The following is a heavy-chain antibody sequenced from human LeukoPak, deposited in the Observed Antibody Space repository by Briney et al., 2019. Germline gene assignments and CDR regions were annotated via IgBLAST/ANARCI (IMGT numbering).Heavy chain of an antibody. CDR1: GYTFTGYY. D-gene: IGHD3-22*01. V-gene: IGHV1-2*02. CDR2: INPNSGGT. J-gene: IGHJ3*02. CDR3: ARGGGYYDSSGPHAFDI. Sequence: ASVKVSCKASGYTFTGYYMHWVRQAPGQGLEWMGWINPNSGGTNYAQKLQGRVTMTTDTSTSTAYMELRSLRSDDTAVYYCARGGGYYDSSGPHAFDIWGQGTMVTVSS.